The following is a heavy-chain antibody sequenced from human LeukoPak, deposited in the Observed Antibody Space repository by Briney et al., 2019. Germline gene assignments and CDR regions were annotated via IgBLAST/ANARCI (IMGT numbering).Heavy chain of an antibody. CDR2: IYTSGST. V-gene: IGHV4-4*07. CDR1: GGSISSYY. Sequence: SETLSLTCTVSGGSISSYYWSWIRQPAGKGLEWIGRIYTSGSTNYNASLKSRVSMSVDTSKNQFSLKLSSVAAADTAVFYCARENSGSYREFDYWGQGTLVTVPS. D-gene: IGHD1-26*01. J-gene: IGHJ4*02. CDR3: ARENSGSYREFDY.